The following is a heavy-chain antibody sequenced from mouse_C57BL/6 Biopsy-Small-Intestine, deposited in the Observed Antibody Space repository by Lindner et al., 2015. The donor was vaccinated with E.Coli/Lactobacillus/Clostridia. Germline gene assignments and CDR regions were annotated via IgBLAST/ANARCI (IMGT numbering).Heavy chain of an antibody. CDR3: AADKNFSGSYSWFDP. CDR1: GFTFTSFA. J-gene: IGHJ3*01. CDR2: IGFGSGNT. V-gene: IGHV1-4*01. D-gene: IGHD2-12*01. Sequence: SVKVSCKVSGFTFTSFAVQWVRQARGQRPEWIGWIGFGSGNTKYAQRFQERVTITRDMSTNTAYLELSSLRSEDTAVYYCAADKNFSGSYSWFDPWGQGTLVTVS.